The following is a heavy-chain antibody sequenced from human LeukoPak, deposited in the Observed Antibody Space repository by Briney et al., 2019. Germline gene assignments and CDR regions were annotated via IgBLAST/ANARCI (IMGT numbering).Heavy chain of an antibody. D-gene: IGHD3-3*01. CDR2: IDPSDTYS. J-gene: IGHJ4*02. CDR3: ARHKFFGVVYPLDN. V-gene: IGHV5-10-1*01. Sequence: GESLKISCQGFGYSFTNYWISWVRQLPGKGLEWMAYIDPSDTYSRYSPSFQGHVTISVDKSIDTAYLQWSSVEASDTAIYFCARHKFFGVVYPLDNWGQGTLVTV. CDR1: GYSFTNYW.